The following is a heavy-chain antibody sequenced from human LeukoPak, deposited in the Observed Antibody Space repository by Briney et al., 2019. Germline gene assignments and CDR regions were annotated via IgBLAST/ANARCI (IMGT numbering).Heavy chain of an antibody. CDR2: TYYRSKWYN. V-gene: IGHV6-1*01. CDR3: ARDSSSWYVYFQH. D-gene: IGHD6-13*01. CDR1: GDSVSINSAA. Sequence: SQTLSLTYAISGDSVSINSAAWNWVRQSPSRGLEWLGRTYYRSKWYNDYAVSVKSRILINPDTSKTQFSVQLNSVTPEDTAVYYCARDSSSWYVYFQHWGQGTLVTVSS. J-gene: IGHJ1*01.